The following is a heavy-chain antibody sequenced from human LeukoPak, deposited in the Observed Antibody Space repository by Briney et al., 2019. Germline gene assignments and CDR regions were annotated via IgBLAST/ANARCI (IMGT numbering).Heavy chain of an antibody. V-gene: IGHV3-7*05. D-gene: IGHD2-21*01. CDR2: IKQDGTQK. Sequence: GGSLRLSCAASGFSFSSYWMSWVTQAPGKGLEWVADIKQDGTQKYDVDSVKDRFTISRDNAEHSLYLQMNSLRVEDTAVYYCARDCGTDCSQAFDISGQGTMVAVSS. CDR3: ARDCGTDCSQAFDI. CDR1: GFSFSSYW. J-gene: IGHJ3*02.